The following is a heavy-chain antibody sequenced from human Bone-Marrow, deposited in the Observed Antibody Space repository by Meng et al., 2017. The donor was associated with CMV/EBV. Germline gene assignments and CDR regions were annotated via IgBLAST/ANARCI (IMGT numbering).Heavy chain of an antibody. Sequence: VYGGSFSGYYWSWIRQPPGKGLEWSGEINHSGSTNYNPSLKSRVTISVDTSKNQFSLKLSSVTAADTAVYYCARGYNWNYWDWFDPWGQGTLVTVSS. D-gene: IGHD1-7*01. CDR2: INHSGST. CDR1: GGSFSGYY. V-gene: IGHV4-34*01. J-gene: IGHJ5*02. CDR3: ARGYNWNYWDWFDP.